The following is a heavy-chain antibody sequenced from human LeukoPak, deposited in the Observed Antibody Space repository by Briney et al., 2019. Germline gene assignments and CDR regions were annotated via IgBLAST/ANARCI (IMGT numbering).Heavy chain of an antibody. V-gene: IGHV4-34*01. CDR1: GGSFSGYY. CDR2: INHSGST. D-gene: IGHD1-26*01. CDR3: ARGLGSYYVDY. Sequence: PSETLSLTCAVYGGSFSGYYWSWIRQPPGKGLEWIGEINHSGSTNYNPSLKSRVTISVDTSKNQFSLKLSSVTAADTAVYYCARGLGSYYVDYWGQGTLVTASS. J-gene: IGHJ4*02.